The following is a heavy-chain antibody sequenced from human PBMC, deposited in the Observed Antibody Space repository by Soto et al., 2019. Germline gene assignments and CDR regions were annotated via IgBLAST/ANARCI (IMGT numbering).Heavy chain of an antibody. J-gene: IGHJ4*02. Sequence: SETLSLTCTVSGGSISSYYWSWIRQPPGKGLEWIGYIYYSGSTNYNPSLKSRVTISVDTSKNQFSLKLSSVTAADTAVYYCARGRGNYGDYEKFDYWGQGTLVTVSS. CDR3: ARGRGNYGDYEKFDY. D-gene: IGHD4-17*01. CDR2: IYYSGST. V-gene: IGHV4-59*01. CDR1: GGSISSYY.